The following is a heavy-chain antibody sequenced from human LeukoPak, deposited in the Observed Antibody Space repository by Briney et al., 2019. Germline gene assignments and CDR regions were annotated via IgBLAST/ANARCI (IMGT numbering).Heavy chain of an antibody. CDR1: GGSFSGYY. D-gene: IGHD6-19*01. CDR3: ARGLQWLGYFDY. CDR2: INHSGST. V-gene: IGHV4-34*01. J-gene: IGHJ4*02. Sequence: SGTLSLTCAVYGGSFSGYYWSWIRQPPGKGLEWIGEINHSGSTNYNPSLKSRVTISVDTSKNQFSLKLSSVTAADTAVYYCARGLQWLGYFDYWGQGTLVTVSS.